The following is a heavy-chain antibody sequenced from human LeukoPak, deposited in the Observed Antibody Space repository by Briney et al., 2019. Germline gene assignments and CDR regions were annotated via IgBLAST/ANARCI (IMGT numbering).Heavy chain of an antibody. CDR1: GGSISSYY. CDR3: ARLATYYYDSSGDDTFDY. J-gene: IGHJ4*02. V-gene: IGHV4-59*08. Sequence: SETLSLTCTVSGGSISSYYWSWIRQPPGKGLEWIGYIYYSGSINYNPSLKSRVTISVDTSKNQFSLKLSSVTAADTAVYYCARLATYYYDSSGDDTFDYWGQGTLVTVSS. CDR2: IYYSGSI. D-gene: IGHD3-22*01.